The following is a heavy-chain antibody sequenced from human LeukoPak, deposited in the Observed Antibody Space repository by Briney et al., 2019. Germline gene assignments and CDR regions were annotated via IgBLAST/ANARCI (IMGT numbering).Heavy chain of an antibody. J-gene: IGHJ6*03. CDR1: GYTFTGYY. D-gene: IGHD3-3*01. Sequence: ASVKVSCKASGYTFTGYYMHWVRQAPGQGLEWMGWINPNSGGTNYAQKFQGRVTMTRDTSISTAYMELSRLRSDDTAVYYCATQIRFLEWLYPLYYYMDVWGKGTTVTISS. V-gene: IGHV1-2*02. CDR2: INPNSGGT. CDR3: ATQIRFLEWLYPLYYYMDV.